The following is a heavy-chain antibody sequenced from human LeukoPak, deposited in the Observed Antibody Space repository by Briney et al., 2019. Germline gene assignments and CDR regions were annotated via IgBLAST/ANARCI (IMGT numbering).Heavy chain of an antibody. V-gene: IGHV6-1*01. D-gene: IGHD6-19*01. CDR2: TFYRSKWYY. CDR1: GDSVSSNSAA. J-gene: IGHJ4*02. Sequence: SQTLSLTCAISGDSVSSNSAAWNWIRQSPSRGLEWLGRTFYRSKWYYDYAVSVKSRIIISPDTSKNQFSLQLSSVTPEDTAVYYWARAFRAISGWRKYDYWGQGILVTVSS. CDR3: ARAFRAISGWRKYDY.